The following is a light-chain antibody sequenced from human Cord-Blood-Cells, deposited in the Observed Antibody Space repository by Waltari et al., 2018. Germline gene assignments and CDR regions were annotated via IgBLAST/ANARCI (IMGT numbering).Light chain of an antibody. CDR2: EVS. CDR1: SSEVGAHNY. Sequence: QSALTQPASVSGPPGQSITIPCTGTSSEVGAHNYVSWYQHHPGKAPKLTIYEVSNRPSGVSNRCSGSKSGNTASLTISGLQAEDEADYYCSSYTSSSNVFGTGTKVTVL. V-gene: IGLV2-14*01. CDR3: SSYTSSSNV. J-gene: IGLJ1*01.